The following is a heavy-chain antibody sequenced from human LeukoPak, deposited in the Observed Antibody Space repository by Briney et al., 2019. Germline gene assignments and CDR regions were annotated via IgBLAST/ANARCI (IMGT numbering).Heavy chain of an antibody. V-gene: IGHV1-69*13. Sequence: SETVSCKASGGTFSSYAISWVRQAPGQGLEWMGGISPIFGTAHYEQKFQGRVTITADGSTSTAYMELSSLRPEDTAVYYCARSGRTVEMAYYFDYWGQGTLVTVSS. CDR3: ARSGRTVEMAYYFDY. CDR2: ISPIFGTA. CDR1: GGTFSSYA. D-gene: IGHD5-24*01. J-gene: IGHJ4*02.